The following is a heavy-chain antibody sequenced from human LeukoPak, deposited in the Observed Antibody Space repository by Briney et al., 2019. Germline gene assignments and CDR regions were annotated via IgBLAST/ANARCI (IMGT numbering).Heavy chain of an antibody. D-gene: IGHD3-16*02. Sequence: PSETLSLTCTVSGGSISSYYWSWIRQPPGKGLEWIGCIYYSGSTNYNPSLKSRVTISVDTSKNQFSQKLSSVTAADTAVYYCARVAFGGVIVKYYFDYWGQGTLVTVSS. CDR1: GGSISSYY. V-gene: IGHV4-59*01. CDR2: IYYSGST. CDR3: ARVAFGGVIVKYYFDY. J-gene: IGHJ4*02.